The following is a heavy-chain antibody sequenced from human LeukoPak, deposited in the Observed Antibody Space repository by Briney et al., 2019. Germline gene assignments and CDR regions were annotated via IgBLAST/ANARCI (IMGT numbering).Heavy chain of an antibody. Sequence: SVKVSCKASGGTFSSYAISWVRQTPGQGLEWMGRIIPIFGTANYAQKFQGRVTITTDESTSTAYMELSSLRSEDTAVYYCARGLAAAGVWFDPWGQGTLVTVSS. J-gene: IGHJ5*02. CDR3: ARGLAAAGVWFDP. V-gene: IGHV1-69*05. CDR1: GGTFSSYA. D-gene: IGHD6-13*01. CDR2: IIPIFGTA.